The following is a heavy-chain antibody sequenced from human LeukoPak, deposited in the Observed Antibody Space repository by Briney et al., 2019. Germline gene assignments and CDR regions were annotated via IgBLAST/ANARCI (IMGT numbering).Heavy chain of an antibody. J-gene: IGHJ3*02. D-gene: IGHD3-22*01. CDR3: AKHDYYDRSGYFLSPESAFDT. Sequence: PGGSLRLSCAASGFTFSSYAMSWVRQAPGKGLEWVSVITGSGSSTYYADSVKGRFTISRDNSKKTVYLQMTSLRAEDTAVYYCAKHDYYDRSGYFLSPESAFDTWGQGTLVTVSS. CDR2: ITGSGSST. CDR1: GFTFSSYA. V-gene: IGHV3-23*01.